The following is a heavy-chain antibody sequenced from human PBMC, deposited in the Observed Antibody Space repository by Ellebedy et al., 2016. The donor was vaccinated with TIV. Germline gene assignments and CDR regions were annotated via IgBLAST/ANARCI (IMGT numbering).Heavy chain of an antibody. CDR1: GYTFTNYY. CDR2: INPGGGGT. D-gene: IGHD3-3*02. V-gene: IGHV1-46*01. Sequence: AASVKVSCKASGYTFTNYYMNWVRQAPGQGLEWMGIINPGGGGTSYAQKFHGRVTMTRDTSTSTVYMELSSLSSEDTSLYYCARAPLAGVFYGMDVWGQGTTVTVSS. J-gene: IGHJ6*02. CDR3: ARAPLAGVFYGMDV.